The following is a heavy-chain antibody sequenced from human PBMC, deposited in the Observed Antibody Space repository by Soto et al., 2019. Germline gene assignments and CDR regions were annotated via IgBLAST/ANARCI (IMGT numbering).Heavy chain of an antibody. CDR2: SNAGNGNT. Sequence: VQLVQSGAEVKKPGASVKVSCRASGYTFTSYAMHWVRQAPGQRLEWMGWSNAGNGNTKYSQKFQGRVTITRDTSASTAYMEPGSLRSEGTAVYYCARGVVVPAALVDYWGPGTLVTVSS. CDR1: GYTFTSYA. J-gene: IGHJ4*02. D-gene: IGHD2-2*01. CDR3: ARGVVVPAALVDY. V-gene: IGHV1-3*01.